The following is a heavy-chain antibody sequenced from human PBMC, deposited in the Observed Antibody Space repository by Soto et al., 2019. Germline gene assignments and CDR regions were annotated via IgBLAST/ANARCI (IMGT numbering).Heavy chain of an antibody. V-gene: IGHV1-58*01. CDR3: AAYYYDTSALDI. J-gene: IGHJ3*02. CDR1: GFTFTSSA. D-gene: IGHD3-22*01. CDR2: TVVGSGNT. Sequence: VNVSCKASGFTFTSSAVHWVRQARGQRLEWIGWTVVGSGNTNFAQKFQERVTITRDMSTSTAYMELSSLRSEDTAVYYCAAYYYDTSALDIWGQGTMVTVSS.